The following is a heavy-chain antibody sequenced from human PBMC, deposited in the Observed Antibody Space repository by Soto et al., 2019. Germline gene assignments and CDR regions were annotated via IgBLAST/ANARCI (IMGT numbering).Heavy chain of an antibody. CDR3: ARGISMKVAVPGDAPDKYYFDY. J-gene: IGHJ4*02. D-gene: IGHD2-15*01. CDR1: GGTFSGYY. V-gene: IGHV4-34*01. CDR2: INHSGST. Sequence: SETLSLTCAVYGGTFSGYYWSWIRQSPGKGLEWIGEINHSGSTNYNPSLKSRVAISVDTSKNQFSLKVRSVTSADPTVFYCARGISMKVAVPGDAPDKYYFDYWGQGTRVTVSS.